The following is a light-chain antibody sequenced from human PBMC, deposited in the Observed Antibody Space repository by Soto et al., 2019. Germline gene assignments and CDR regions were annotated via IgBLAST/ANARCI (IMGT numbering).Light chain of an antibody. CDR2: GAS. Sequence: EIVMTQSPATLSVSPGERATLSCRASQSVSSNLAWYQQKPVQAPRLLLYGASTRATGIPARFSGSGSGTEFTITISSLQSEDFAVYYCQQYNNWPPYTFGQGTKLEIK. CDR3: QQYNNWPPYT. J-gene: IGKJ2*01. CDR1: QSVSSN. V-gene: IGKV3-15*01.